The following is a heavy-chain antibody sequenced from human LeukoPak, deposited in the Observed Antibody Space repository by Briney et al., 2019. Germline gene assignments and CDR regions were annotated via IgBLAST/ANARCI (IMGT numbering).Heavy chain of an antibody. J-gene: IGHJ4*02. D-gene: IGHD1-26*01. V-gene: IGHV3-23*01. Sequence: GGSLRLSCAASGFTFSSYAMSWVRQAPWKGLEWVSAISTSSGDTYYTDSVKGRFTISRDNSENTLFLQMNNLRAEDTAVYYCAKHIIVGTTKSMDSWGQGTLVTVSS. CDR3: AKHIIVGTTKSMDS. CDR2: ISTSSGDT. CDR1: GFTFSSYA.